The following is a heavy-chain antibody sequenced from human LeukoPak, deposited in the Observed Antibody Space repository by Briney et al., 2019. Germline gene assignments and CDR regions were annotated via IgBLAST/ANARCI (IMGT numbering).Heavy chain of an antibody. CDR2: TYYRSKWFI. CDR1: GDSVSSNTGI. D-gene: IGHD2-8*02. J-gene: IGHJ3*02. V-gene: IGHV6-1*01. CDR3: ARDKVLNGFDI. Sequence: SQTLSLTCAISGDSVSSNTGIWNWVRQSPSRGLEWLGRTYYRSKWFIDYALSVKGRMTIDPDTSKNQFSLQLNSVTPEDTAVYYCARDKVLNGFDIWGQGTMVTVSS.